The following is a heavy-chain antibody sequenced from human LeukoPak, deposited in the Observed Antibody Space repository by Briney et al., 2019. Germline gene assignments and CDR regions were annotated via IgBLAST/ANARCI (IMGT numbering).Heavy chain of an antibody. V-gene: IGHV3-53*01. Sequence: GGSLRLSCAASGFTVSSNYMSWVRQAPGKGLEWVSVIYSGGSTYYADSVKGRFTISRDNSKNTLYLQMNSPRAEDTAVYYCAKRRGLELLYYYYMDVWGKGTTVTVSS. D-gene: IGHD1-7*01. CDR1: GFTVSSNY. J-gene: IGHJ6*03. CDR3: AKRRGLELLYYYYMDV. CDR2: IYSGGST.